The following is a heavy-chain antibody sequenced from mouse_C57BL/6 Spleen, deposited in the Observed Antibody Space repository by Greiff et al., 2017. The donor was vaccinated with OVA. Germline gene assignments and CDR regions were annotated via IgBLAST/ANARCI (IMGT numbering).Heavy chain of an antibody. CDR2: IWRGGST. CDR3: AKNGDGNYWYFDV. CDR1: GFSLTSYG. J-gene: IGHJ1*03. Sequence: VNVVESGPGLVQPSQSLSITCTVSGFSLTSYGVHWVRQSPGKGLEWLGVIWRGGSTDYNAAFMSRLSITKDNSKSQVFFKMNSLQADDTAIYYCAKNGDGNYWYFDVWGTGTTVTVSS. V-gene: IGHV2-5*01. D-gene: IGHD2-1*01.